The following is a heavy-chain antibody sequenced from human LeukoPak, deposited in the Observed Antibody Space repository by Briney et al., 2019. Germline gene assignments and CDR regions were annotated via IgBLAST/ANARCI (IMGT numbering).Heavy chain of an antibody. J-gene: IGHJ4*02. D-gene: IGHD3-9*01. V-gene: IGHV1-69*05. Sequence: GASVKVSCKASGGTFSSYAISWVRQAPGQGLEWMGGIIPIFGTANYAQKFQGRVTITTDESTSTAYMELSSLRSEDTAVYYCASANYDILTGSGYYFDYWGQGTLVTVSS. CDR1: GGTFSSYA. CDR3: ASANYDILTGSGYYFDY. CDR2: IIPIFGTA.